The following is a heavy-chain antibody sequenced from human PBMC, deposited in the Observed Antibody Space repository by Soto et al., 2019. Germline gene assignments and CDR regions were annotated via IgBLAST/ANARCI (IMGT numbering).Heavy chain of an antibody. J-gene: IGHJ3*02. CDR2: IIPILGIA. CDR3: ARAGSKYSSSYDAFDI. V-gene: IGHV1-69*04. Sequence: EASVKVSCKASGYTFTSYGISWVRQAPGQGLEWMGRIIPILGIANYAQKFQGRVTITADKSTSTAYMELSSLRSEDTAVYYCARAGSKYSSSYDAFDIWGQGTTVTVSS. D-gene: IGHD6-13*01. CDR1: GYTFTSYG.